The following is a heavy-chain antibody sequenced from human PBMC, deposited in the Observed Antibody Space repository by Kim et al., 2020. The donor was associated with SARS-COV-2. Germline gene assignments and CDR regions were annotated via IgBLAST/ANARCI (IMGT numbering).Heavy chain of an antibody. V-gene: IGHV5-10-1*01. Sequence: GESLKISCKGSGYSFTSYWISWVRQMPGKGLEWMGRIDPSDSYTNYSPSFQGHVTISADKSISTAYLQWSSLKASDTAMYYCAIRAARPYYFDYWGQGTLVTVSS. CDR2: IDPSDSYT. D-gene: IGHD6-6*01. CDR1: GYSFTSYW. CDR3: AIRAARPYYFDY. J-gene: IGHJ4*02.